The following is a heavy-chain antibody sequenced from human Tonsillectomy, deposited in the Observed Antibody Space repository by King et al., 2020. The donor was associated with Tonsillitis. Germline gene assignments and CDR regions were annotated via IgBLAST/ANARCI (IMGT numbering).Heavy chain of an antibody. D-gene: IGHD6-19*01. J-gene: IGHJ6*02. V-gene: IGHV1-3*01. Sequence: QLVQSGAEVKKPGASVKVSCKASGYTFTNCPMHWVRQAPGQRLEWMGWINAGNGNTTYSQKFPGRVTITRDTSASTAYMEVRSLRSEDTAVYYCARDVDAVAGTGMDVWGQGTTVTVSS. CDR1: GYTFTNCP. CDR2: INAGNGNT. CDR3: ARDVDAVAGTGMDV.